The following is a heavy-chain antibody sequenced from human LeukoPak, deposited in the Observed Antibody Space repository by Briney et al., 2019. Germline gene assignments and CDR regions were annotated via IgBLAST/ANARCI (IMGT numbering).Heavy chain of an antibody. CDR2: ISYDGSNK. Sequence: SGGSLRLSCAASGFTFSSYAMHWVRQAPGKGLEWVAVISYDGSNKYYADSVKGRFTISRDNSMNTLYLQMNSLRAEDTAVYYCARLYYYGSGSYYPKEYYFDYWGQGTLVTVPS. D-gene: IGHD3-10*01. J-gene: IGHJ4*02. CDR3: ARLYYYGSGSYYPKEYYFDY. V-gene: IGHV3-30*04. CDR1: GFTFSSYA.